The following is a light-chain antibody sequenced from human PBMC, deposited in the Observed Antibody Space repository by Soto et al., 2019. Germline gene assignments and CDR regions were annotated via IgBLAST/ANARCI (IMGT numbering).Light chain of an antibody. CDR1: SNGISPYNY. Sequence: QSAVTQPASVSGSPGQSITISCIGTSNGISPYNYVSWYLHHPGQAPQLLIYDVHNRPSGISARFSGSKSGNTASLTISGLQPEDTALYYCCSYTRSGTLSFGGGTKVTVL. CDR3: CSYTRSGTLS. CDR2: DVH. V-gene: IGLV2-14*01. J-gene: IGLJ2*01.